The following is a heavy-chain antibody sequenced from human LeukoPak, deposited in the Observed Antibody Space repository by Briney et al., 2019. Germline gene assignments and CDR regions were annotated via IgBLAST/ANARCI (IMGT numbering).Heavy chain of an antibody. D-gene: IGHD1-26*01. Sequence: ASVKVSCKASGGTFSSYAISWVRQAPGQGLEWMGGIIPIFGTANYAQKFQGRVTITTDESTSTAYMELSSLRSEDTAVYYCARIRWEPPYNWFDPWGQGTLVTVSS. J-gene: IGHJ5*02. V-gene: IGHV1-69*05. CDR1: GGTFSSYA. CDR2: IIPIFGTA. CDR3: ARIRWEPPYNWFDP.